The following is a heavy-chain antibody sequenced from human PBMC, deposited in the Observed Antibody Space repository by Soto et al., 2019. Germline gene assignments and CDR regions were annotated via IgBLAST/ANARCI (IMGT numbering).Heavy chain of an antibody. Sequence: GGSLRLSCAASGFTFSNYAMSWVRQAPGKGLEWVSAISGSGDDTDYADSVKGRFTISRDNSKNTLYLQMNSLRAEDTAVYYCAGPGYSSQDYWGQGALVTVSS. CDR3: AGPGYSSQDY. V-gene: IGHV3-23*01. CDR2: ISGSGDDT. D-gene: IGHD5-18*01. J-gene: IGHJ4*02. CDR1: GFTFSNYA.